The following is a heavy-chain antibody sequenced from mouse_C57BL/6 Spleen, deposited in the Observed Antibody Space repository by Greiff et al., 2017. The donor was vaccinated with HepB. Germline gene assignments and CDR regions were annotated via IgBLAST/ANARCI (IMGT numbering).Heavy chain of an antibody. CDR3: AREVETGFDY. CDR1: GYAFSSSW. Sequence: VQLQQSGPELVKPGASVKISCKASGYAFSSSWMNWVKQRPGKGLEWIGRIYPGDGDTNYNGKFKGKATLTADKSSSTAYMQLSSLTSEDSAVYFCAREVETGFDYWGQGTTLTVSS. J-gene: IGHJ2*01. CDR2: IYPGDGDT. D-gene: IGHD1-1*02. V-gene: IGHV1-82*01.